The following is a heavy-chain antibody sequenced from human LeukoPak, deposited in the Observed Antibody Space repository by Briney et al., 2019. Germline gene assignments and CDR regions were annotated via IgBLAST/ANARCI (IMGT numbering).Heavy chain of an antibody. Sequence: PSQTLSLTCTVSGGSISSGDYYWSWIRQPPGKGLEWIGYIYYSGSTYYNPSLKSRVTISVDTSKNQFSLKLSSMTAADTAVYYCARGFGDYGEYYFDYWGQGTLVTVSS. V-gene: IGHV4-30-4*01. CDR2: IYYSGST. J-gene: IGHJ4*02. CDR1: GGSISSGDYY. CDR3: ARGFGDYGEYYFDY. D-gene: IGHD4-17*01.